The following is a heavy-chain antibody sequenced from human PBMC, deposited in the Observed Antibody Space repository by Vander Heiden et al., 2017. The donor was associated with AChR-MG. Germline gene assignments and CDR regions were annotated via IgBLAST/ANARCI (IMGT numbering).Heavy chain of an antibody. CDR3: ARVSQASTYYFDF. Sequence: QVQLQESGPGLVKPSETLSLTCNVSGASISDYYWSWIRQSPGKGLEWIGYIYYNGDSNHKPSLKGRVTFSRDTSKNQFSLKLASVTAADTAVYYCARVSQASTYYFDFWGQGTLVTVS. CDR2: IYYNGDS. V-gene: IGHV4-59*01. CDR1: GASISDYY. J-gene: IGHJ4*02.